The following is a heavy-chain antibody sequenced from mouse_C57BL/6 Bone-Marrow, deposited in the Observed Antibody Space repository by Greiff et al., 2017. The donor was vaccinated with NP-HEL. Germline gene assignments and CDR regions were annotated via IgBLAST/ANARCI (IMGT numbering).Heavy chain of an antibody. V-gene: IGHV5-16*01. D-gene: IGHD1-1*01. CDR3: ARVLHYYGSRDWYFDV. J-gene: IGHJ1*03. CDR1: GFTFSDYY. Sequence: EVKVVESEGGLVQPGSSMKLSCTASGFTFSDYYMAWVRQVPEKGLEWVANINYDGSSTYYLDSLKSRFIISRDNAKNILYLQMSSLKSEDTATYYCARVLHYYGSRDWYFDVWGTGTTVTVSS. CDR2: INYDGSST.